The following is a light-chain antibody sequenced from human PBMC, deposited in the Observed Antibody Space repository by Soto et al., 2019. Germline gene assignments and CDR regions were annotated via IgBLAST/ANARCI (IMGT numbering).Light chain of an antibody. Sequence: DILLTQSPYSLSAQVGDRDTITCRTWPNINNFLNCYRQRPEEAPELLIYGASGLRGGVSTRFSGSGSGTDFTLTISGLQPEESATYYCQQTFRTPPWTLGQGT. CDR1: PNINNF. V-gene: IGKV1-39*01. J-gene: IGKJ1*01. CDR2: GAS. CDR3: QQTFRTPPWT.